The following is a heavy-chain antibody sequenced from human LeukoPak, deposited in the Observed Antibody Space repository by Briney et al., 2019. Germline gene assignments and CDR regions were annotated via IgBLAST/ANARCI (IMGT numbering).Heavy chain of an antibody. J-gene: IGHJ4*02. CDR2: IYYSGST. Sequence: SETLSLTRTVSGGSIISYYWTWIRPPPRKGLEWIGYIYYSGSTNYNPSLKSRVTISVDTSKNQFSLKLSSVTAADTAVYYCARVSVVRGYFQYWGQGTLVTVSS. CDR3: ARVSVVRGYFQY. CDR1: GGSIISYY. D-gene: IGHD3-10*01. V-gene: IGHV4-59*01.